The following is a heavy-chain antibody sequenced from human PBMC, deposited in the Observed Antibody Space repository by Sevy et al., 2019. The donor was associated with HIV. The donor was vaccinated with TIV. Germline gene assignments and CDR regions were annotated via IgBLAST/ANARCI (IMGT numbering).Heavy chain of an antibody. Sequence: ASVKVSCKASGYTFTSYAFHWVRQAPGQGLEWMGWIDAGNGNTKYSQKFQGRVTLTRETSGSTAYMELSSLRSEDTVVYYCVRANSGDYPSRGYFDYWGQGTLVTVSS. J-gene: IGHJ4*02. V-gene: IGHV1-3*01. CDR1: GYTFTSYA. CDR3: VRANSGDYPSRGYFDY. CDR2: IDAGNGNT. D-gene: IGHD1-26*01.